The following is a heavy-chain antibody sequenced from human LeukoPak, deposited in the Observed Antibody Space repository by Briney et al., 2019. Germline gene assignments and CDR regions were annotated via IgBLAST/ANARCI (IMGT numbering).Heavy chain of an antibody. CDR1: GFTFNNHA. CDR2: ISGGGGST. CDR3: AKGRLVTTSPLNY. D-gene: IGHD2-21*02. Sequence: GGSLRLSCAASGFTFNNHAMNWVRQAPGKGLEWVSSISGGGGSTNYADSVKGRFTISRDNSKNTLSLEMNSLRADDTAVYFCAKGRLVTTSPLNYWGQGTLVTVSS. J-gene: IGHJ4*02. V-gene: IGHV3-23*01.